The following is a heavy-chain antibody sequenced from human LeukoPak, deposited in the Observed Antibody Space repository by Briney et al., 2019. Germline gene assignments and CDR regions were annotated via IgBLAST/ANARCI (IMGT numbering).Heavy chain of an antibody. CDR2: ISYDGSNK. V-gene: IGHV3-30-3*01. D-gene: IGHD6-6*01. CDR3: ARASAAHPFDY. J-gene: IGHJ4*02. CDR1: GFTFSSYA. Sequence: GGSLRLSCAASGFTFSSYAMHWVRQAPGKGLEWVAVISYDGSNKYYADSVKGRFTISRDNSKHTLYLQTNSLRAEDTAVYYCARASAAHPFDYWGQGTLVTVSS.